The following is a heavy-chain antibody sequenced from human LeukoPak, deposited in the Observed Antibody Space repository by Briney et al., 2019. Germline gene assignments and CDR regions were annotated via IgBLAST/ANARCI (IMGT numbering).Heavy chain of an antibody. CDR3: VRTSPWFRELYLAQGAFDI. Sequence: SETLSLTCAVYGGSFSGYYWSWIRQPPGKGLEWIGEINHSGSTNYNPSLKSRVTISVDTSKNQFSLKLSSVTAADTAVYYCVRTSPWFRELYLAQGAFDIWGQGTMVTVSS. CDR1: GGSFSGYY. V-gene: IGHV4-34*01. J-gene: IGHJ3*02. D-gene: IGHD3-10*01. CDR2: INHSGST.